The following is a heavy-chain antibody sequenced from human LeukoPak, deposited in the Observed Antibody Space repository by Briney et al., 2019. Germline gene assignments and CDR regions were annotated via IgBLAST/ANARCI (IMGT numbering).Heavy chain of an antibody. Sequence: PGGSLRLSCAASGFTFSSYAMSWVRQAPGKGLEWVSSISSSSSYIYYADSVKGRFTISRDNAKNSLYLQMNSLRAEDTAVYYCASISSGWYWDYWGQGTLVTVSS. CDR3: ASISSGWYWDY. CDR2: ISSSSSYI. J-gene: IGHJ4*02. CDR1: GFTFSSYA. V-gene: IGHV3-21*01. D-gene: IGHD6-19*01.